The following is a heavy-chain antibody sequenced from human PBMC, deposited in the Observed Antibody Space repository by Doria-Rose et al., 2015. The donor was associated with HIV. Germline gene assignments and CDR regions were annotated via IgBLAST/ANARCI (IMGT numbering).Heavy chain of an antibody. CDR3: ATGVTLDY. V-gene: IGHV3-21*01. J-gene: IGHJ4*02. CDR2: ISSTSAYI. Sequence: VQLVESGGGLVRPGGSLRLSCATSGFTFSSHRINWVRQAPGKGLDWFSSISSTSAYINYADSVRGRFTISRDNARNSLYLQMDSLRAEDTAIYYCATGVTLDYWGQGTLVTVSS. CDR1: GFTFSSHR. D-gene: IGHD3-3*01.